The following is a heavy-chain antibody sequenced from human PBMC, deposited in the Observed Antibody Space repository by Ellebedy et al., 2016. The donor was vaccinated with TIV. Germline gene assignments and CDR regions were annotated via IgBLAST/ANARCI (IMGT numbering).Heavy chain of an antibody. CDR3: AKDLGGRVVVPAARGMDV. CDR1: GFTLSSYA. V-gene: IGHV3-23*01. Sequence: GGSLRLXXAASGFTLSSYAMSWVRQAPGKGLEWVSAISGSGGSTYYADSVKGRFTISRDNSKNTLYLQMNSLRAEDTAVYYCAKDLGGRVVVPAARGMDVWGKGTTVTVPS. J-gene: IGHJ6*04. CDR2: ISGSGGST. D-gene: IGHD2-2*01.